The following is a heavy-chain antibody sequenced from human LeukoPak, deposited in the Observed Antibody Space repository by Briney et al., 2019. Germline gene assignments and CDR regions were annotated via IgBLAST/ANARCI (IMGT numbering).Heavy chain of an antibody. Sequence: AGGSLRLSCAASGFTFDDYGMSWVRQAPGKGLEWVSGISGSGDSTYYADSVKGRFTISRDNSKNTLFVQMNSLRVEDTAVYYCAMATPPLRLGELSYWGQGTLVTVSS. CDR2: ISGSGDST. CDR3: AMATPPLRLGELSY. D-gene: IGHD3-16*02. CDR1: GFTFDDYG. V-gene: IGHV3-23*01. J-gene: IGHJ4*02.